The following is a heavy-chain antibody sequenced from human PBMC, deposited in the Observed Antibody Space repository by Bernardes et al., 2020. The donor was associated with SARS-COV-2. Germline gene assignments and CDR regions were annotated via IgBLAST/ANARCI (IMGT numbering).Heavy chain of an antibody. Sequence: GGSLRLSCAASGFTFSDYGVHWVRQAPGKGLEWVALISYDGTNKYYADSVKGRFTISTDTSKNTLYLQMNSLRGEDTAVYYCAKDRVSSWPWDYYGMDVWGQGTTVTVSS. CDR1: GFTFSDYG. CDR3: AKDRVSSWPWDYYGMDV. CDR2: ISYDGTNK. J-gene: IGHJ6*02. D-gene: IGHD6-13*01. V-gene: IGHV3-30*18.